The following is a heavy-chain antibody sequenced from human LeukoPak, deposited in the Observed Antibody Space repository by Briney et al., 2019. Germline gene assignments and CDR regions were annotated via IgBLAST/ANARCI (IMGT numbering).Heavy chain of an antibody. CDR2: IYYSGST. CDR3: ARQGYGDSSSWFYFDY. V-gene: IGHV4-39*01. Sequence: PSETLSLTCTVSGGSISSSSYYWGWIRHPPGKGLEWIGSIYYSGSTYYNPSLKSRVTISVDTSKNHFSLKLSSVTAADTAVYYCARQGYGDSSSWFYFDYWGQGTLVTVSS. CDR1: GGSISSSSYY. D-gene: IGHD6-13*01. J-gene: IGHJ4*02.